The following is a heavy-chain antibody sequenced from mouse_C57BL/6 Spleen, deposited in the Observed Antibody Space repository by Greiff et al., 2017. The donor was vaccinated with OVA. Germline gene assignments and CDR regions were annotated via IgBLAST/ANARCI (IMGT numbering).Heavy chain of an antibody. Sequence: EVQLQQSGPVLVKPGASVKMSCKASGYTFPDYYMNWVKQSHGKSLEWIGVINPYNGGTSYNQKFKGKATLTVDKSSSTAYMELNSLTSEDSAVYYCARGDYYGSSYPSYYAMDYWGQGTSVTVSS. J-gene: IGHJ4*01. D-gene: IGHD1-1*01. CDR3: ARGDYYGSSYPSYYAMDY. V-gene: IGHV1-19*01. CDR1: GYTFPDYY. CDR2: INPYNGGT.